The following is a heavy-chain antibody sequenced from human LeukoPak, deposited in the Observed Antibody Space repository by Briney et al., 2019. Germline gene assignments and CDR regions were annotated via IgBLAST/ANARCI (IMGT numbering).Heavy chain of an antibody. Sequence: GGSLRLSCAASGFTFSSYWMSWVRQAPGKGLEWVANIKQDGSEKYYVDSVKGRFTISRDNAKNSLYLQMNSLRAEDTAVYYCARGAYYDFWSGYYGKISDYWGQGTLVTVSS. V-gene: IGHV3-7*01. CDR3: ARGAYYDFWSGYYGKISDY. CDR1: GFTFSSYW. CDR2: IKQDGSEK. D-gene: IGHD3-3*01. J-gene: IGHJ4*02.